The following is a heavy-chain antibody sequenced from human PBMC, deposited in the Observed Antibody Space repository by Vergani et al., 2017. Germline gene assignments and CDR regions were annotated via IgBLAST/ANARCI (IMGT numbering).Heavy chain of an antibody. Sequence: QVQLVQSGAEVKKPGSSVKVSCKASGGTFSSYAISWVRQAPGQGLEWMGWINTNTGNPTYAQGFTGRFVFSLDTSGSTAYLQISSLKAEDTAVYYCARAEAGGGLGNWGQGTLVTVSS. CDR2: INTNTGNP. CDR1: GGTFSSYA. CDR3: ARAEAGGGLGN. V-gene: IGHV7-4-1*02. J-gene: IGHJ4*02. D-gene: IGHD3-16*01.